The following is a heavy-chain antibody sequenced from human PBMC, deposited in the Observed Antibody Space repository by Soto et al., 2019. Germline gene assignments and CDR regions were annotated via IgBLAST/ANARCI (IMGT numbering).Heavy chain of an antibody. D-gene: IGHD3-10*01. CDR3: ARDVSYGENFDY. CDR1: GFTFSSYS. V-gene: IGHV3-21*01. Sequence: GGSLRLSCAASGFTFSSYSMNWVRQAPGKGLEWVSSISSSSSYIYYADSVKGRFTISRDNAKNSLYLQMNSLRAEDTAVYYCARDVSYGENFDYWGQGTLVTVSS. J-gene: IGHJ4*02. CDR2: ISSSSSYI.